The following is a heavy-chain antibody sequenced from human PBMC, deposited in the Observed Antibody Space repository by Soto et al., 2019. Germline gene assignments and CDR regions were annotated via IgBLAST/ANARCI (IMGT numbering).Heavy chain of an antibody. V-gene: IGHV1-46*01. CDR3: AGCKVGGQLDL. D-gene: IGHD1-26*01. J-gene: IGHJ6*02. CDR1: RYTFTNFY. Sequence: VASVKVSCKASRYTFTNFYIHWLRQAPGQGLEWMGIINPSGGSTTYSQKFQGRVTMTRDTSTSTVHMELMTLRYEDTAVYYCAGCKVGGQLDLWGHGTTVTVSS. CDR2: INPSGGST.